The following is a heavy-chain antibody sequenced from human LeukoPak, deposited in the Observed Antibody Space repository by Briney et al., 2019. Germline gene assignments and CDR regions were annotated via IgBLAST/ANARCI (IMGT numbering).Heavy chain of an antibody. CDR2: FYYSGTI. V-gene: IGHV4-30-4*07. J-gene: IGHJ3*02. D-gene: IGHD3-22*01. Sequence: SQTLSLTCAVSGGSISRGGYSWNWIRQPPGKGLEWIGYFYYSGTIYYNSSLKSRVTISVDTSKNQLSLKLSSVTAADTAVYYCASSSGYYYDAFDIWGQGTMVTVSS. CDR1: GGSISRGGYS. CDR3: ASSSGYYYDAFDI.